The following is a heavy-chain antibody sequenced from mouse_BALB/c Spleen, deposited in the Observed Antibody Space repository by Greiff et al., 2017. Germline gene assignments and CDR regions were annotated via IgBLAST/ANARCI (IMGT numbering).Heavy chain of an antibody. V-gene: IGHV10-1*02. CDR1: GFTFNTYA. CDR2: IRSKSNNYAT. CDR3: VRLTGDY. J-gene: IGHJ2*01. D-gene: IGHD4-1*01. Sequence: GGGLVQPKGSLKLSCAASGFTFNTYAMNWVRQAQGKGLEWVARIRSKSNNYATYYADSVKDRFTISSDDSQSMLYLQMNNLKTVDTAMYYCVRLTGDYWGQGTTLTVSS.